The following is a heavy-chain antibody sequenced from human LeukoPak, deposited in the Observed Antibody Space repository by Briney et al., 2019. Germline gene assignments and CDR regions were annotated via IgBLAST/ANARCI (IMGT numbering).Heavy chain of an antibody. D-gene: IGHD3-10*01. J-gene: IGHJ4*02. CDR2: IYYSGST. CDR3: ARGWFGEFDY. CDR1: GGSISSYY. Sequence: PSETLSLTCTVSGGSISSYYWSWIRQPPGKGLEWIGYIYYSGSTNYNPSLKSRVTISVDTSKNQFSLKQSSVTAADTAVYYCARGWFGEFDYWGQGTLVTVSS. V-gene: IGHV4-59*01.